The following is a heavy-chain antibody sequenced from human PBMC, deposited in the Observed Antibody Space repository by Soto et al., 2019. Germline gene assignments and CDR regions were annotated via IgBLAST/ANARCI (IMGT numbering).Heavy chain of an antibody. CDR2: LHHSGSI. D-gene: IGHD2-21*02. CDR1: GVSISSDYYH. J-gene: IGHJ6*02. Sequence: QVQLQQSGPGLVKPSQTLSLTCTVSGVSISSDYYHWTWIRQSPERGLEWIGYLHHSGSILYNTSLKSRVTISVDTSKNQFALHLSSVTAADTAVYFCAREDDGGDTLDVWGQGTTVTVSS. V-gene: IGHV4-30-4*08. CDR3: AREDDGGDTLDV.